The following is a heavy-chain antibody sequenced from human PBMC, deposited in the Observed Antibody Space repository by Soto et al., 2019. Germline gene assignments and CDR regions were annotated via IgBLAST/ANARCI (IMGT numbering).Heavy chain of an antibody. CDR3: ARVVAGGYYYMLNY. CDR1: GFTFSSYA. CDR2: ISYDGSNK. J-gene: IGHJ4*02. D-gene: IGHD3-22*01. V-gene: IGHV3-30-3*01. Sequence: GGSLRLSCAASGFTFSSYAMHWVRQAPGKGLEWVAVISYDGSNKYYADSVKGRFTISRDNSKNTLYLQMNSLRAEDTAVYYCARVVAGGYYYMLNYWGQGTLVTVSS.